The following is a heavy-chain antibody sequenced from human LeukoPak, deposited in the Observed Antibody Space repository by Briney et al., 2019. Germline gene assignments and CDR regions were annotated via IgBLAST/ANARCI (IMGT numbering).Heavy chain of an antibody. CDR2: IYHSGST. J-gene: IGHJ1*01. CDR3: ARVVQSTDSSGFYLPEYFQH. Sequence: NPSETLSLTCTVSGGSISSSSYYWGWIRQPPGKGLEWIGSIYHSGSTYYNPSLKSRVTISVDTSKNQFSLKLSSVTAADTAVYYCARVVQSTDSSGFYLPEYFQHWGQGTLVTVSS. CDR1: GGSISSSSYY. V-gene: IGHV4-39*07. D-gene: IGHD3-22*01.